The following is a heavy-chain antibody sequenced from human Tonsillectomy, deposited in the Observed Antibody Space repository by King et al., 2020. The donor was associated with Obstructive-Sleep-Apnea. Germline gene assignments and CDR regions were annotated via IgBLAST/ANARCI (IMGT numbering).Heavy chain of an antibody. J-gene: IGHJ3*02. V-gene: IGHV3-30*18. Sequence: VQLVESGGGVVQPGRSLRLSCAASGFTFRSYGMHWVRQAPGKGLEGVAVISYDGSNKYYADSVKGRFTITRDNSKNTLYLQMNSLRAEDTAVYYCAKLWFGGPPAFDIWGQGTMVTVSS. CDR3: AKLWFGGPPAFDI. CDR1: GFTFRSYG. CDR2: ISYDGSNK. D-gene: IGHD3-10*01.